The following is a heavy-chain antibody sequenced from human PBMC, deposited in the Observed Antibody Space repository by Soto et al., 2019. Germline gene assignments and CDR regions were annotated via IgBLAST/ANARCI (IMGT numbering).Heavy chain of an antibody. Sequence: QVQLQESGQGLVKPSQTLSLTCTVSGGSISSGRYYWSWIRQHPGKGLEWIGYIYYSGSTYYNPSLKSRVTISVDTSKIQFSLKLRSVTAEDTAIYYCARAEYCSGGSCYWAFDYWGQGTLVTVSS. D-gene: IGHD2-15*01. CDR3: ARAEYCSGGSCYWAFDY. CDR2: IYYSGST. V-gene: IGHV4-31*03. J-gene: IGHJ4*02. CDR1: GGSISSGRYY.